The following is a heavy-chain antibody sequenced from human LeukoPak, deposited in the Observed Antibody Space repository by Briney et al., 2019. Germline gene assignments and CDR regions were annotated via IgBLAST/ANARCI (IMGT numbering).Heavy chain of an antibody. CDR1: GGSISGGGYY. CDR2: IYYSGST. CDR3: ARAVEMATMTFDS. J-gene: IGHJ4*02. D-gene: IGHD5-24*01. Sequence: PSETLSLTCTVSGGSISGGGYYWSWIRQHPGKGLEWIGYIYYSGSTYYNPSLKSRVTISVDTSKNQFSLKLSSVTAADTAVYYCARAVEMATMTFDSWGQGTLVTVSS. V-gene: IGHV4-31*03.